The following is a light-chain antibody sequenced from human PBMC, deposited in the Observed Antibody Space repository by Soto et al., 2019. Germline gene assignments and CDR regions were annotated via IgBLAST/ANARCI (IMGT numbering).Light chain of an antibody. J-gene: IGKJ2*01. CDR3: QQSYSNPYT. V-gene: IGKV1-39*01. CDR1: QSITSF. CDR2: APS. Sequence: DIQMTQSPSSLSASVGDRVTITCRASQSITSFLNWYQQKPEKAPKLLIYAPSSLQSGVPSRFSGSGSGTDFTLTISSLQPEDFATYYCQQSYSNPYTFGQGTKLEIK.